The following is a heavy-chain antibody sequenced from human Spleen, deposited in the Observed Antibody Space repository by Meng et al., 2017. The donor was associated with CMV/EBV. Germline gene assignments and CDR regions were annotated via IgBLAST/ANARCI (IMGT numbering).Heavy chain of an antibody. V-gene: IGHV3-7*01. Sequence: GESLKISCVASGFTLSSYDMHWVRQAPGKALEWVANINQDGSQRNYVDSVKGRFTISGDNAKNSMYLQMNSLRVEDTAVYYCGRDMDVWGQGTTVTVSS. CDR1: GFTLSSYD. J-gene: IGHJ6*02. CDR2: INQDGSQR. CDR3: GRDMDV.